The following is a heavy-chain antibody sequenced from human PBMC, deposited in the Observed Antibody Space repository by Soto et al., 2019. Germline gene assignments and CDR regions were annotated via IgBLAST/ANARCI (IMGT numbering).Heavy chain of an antibody. V-gene: IGHV4-4*02. J-gene: IGHJ4*01. Sequence: QVHLQESGPGLVKPSGTLSLTCAVSGVSISSHDWCTWVRQPPGKGLEWVGKSQESGSTNYNSSLESRGNISVEKSNGGFSLRLSSVPVADPSGYYCATRDISIFRFFWGHGIMVTVSS. CDR1: GVSISSHDW. CDR2: SQESGST. CDR3: ATRDISIFRFF. D-gene: IGHD3-3*02.